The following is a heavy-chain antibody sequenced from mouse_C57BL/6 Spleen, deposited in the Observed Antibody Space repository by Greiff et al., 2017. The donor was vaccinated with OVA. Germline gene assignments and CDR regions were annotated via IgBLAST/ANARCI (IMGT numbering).Heavy chain of an antibody. V-gene: IGHV2-2*01. D-gene: IGHD2-3*01. CDR2: IWSGGST. Sequence: VQLKQSGPGLVQPSQSLSITCTVSGFSLTSYGVHWVRQSPGKGLEWLGVIWSGGSTDYNAAFISRLSISKDNSKSQVFFKMNSLQADDTAIYYCARKNGYYYYFDYWGQGTTLTVSS. CDR3: ARKNGYYYYFDY. CDR1: GFSLTSYG. J-gene: IGHJ2*01.